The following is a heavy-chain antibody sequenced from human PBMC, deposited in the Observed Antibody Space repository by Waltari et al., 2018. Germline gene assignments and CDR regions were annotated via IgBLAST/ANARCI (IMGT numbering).Heavy chain of an antibody. Sequence: QVQLVQSGAEVKKPGSSVKVSCKASGGTFSSYTISWVRQAPGQGLEWMGRIIPILGIANNAQKFQGRVTITADKSTSTAYMELSSLRSEDTAVYYCAREGIVGPQVPTYYFDYWGQGTLVTVSS. D-gene: IGHD1-26*01. J-gene: IGHJ4*02. V-gene: IGHV1-69*08. CDR2: IIPILGIA. CDR1: GGTFSSYT. CDR3: AREGIVGPQVPTYYFDY.